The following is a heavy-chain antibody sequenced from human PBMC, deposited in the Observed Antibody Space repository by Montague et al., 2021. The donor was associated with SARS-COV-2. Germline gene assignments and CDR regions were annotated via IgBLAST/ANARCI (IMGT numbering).Heavy chain of an antibody. CDR3: AGGWLRNGFDP. D-gene: IGHD6-19*01. CDR2: TYYRSKWNN. Sequence: CAISGDSVSSNTAARNWIRQSPSRGLEWLGRTYYRSKWNNDYAVSVRSRMTIIAAASENQFSLQLNSVTPEGTAVYYCAGGWLRNGFDPWGQGTLVTVSS. V-gene: IGHV6-1*01. CDR1: GDSVSSNTAA. J-gene: IGHJ5*02.